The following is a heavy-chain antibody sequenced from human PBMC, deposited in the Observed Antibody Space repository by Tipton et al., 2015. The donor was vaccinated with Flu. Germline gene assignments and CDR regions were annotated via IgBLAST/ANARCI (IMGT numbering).Heavy chain of an antibody. V-gene: IGHV3-23*01. D-gene: IGHD2-15*01. CDR1: GFTFSSYA. J-gene: IGHJ3*02. CDR3: AQYRECRGGSCISLGAFDI. CDR2: ISGSGGST. Sequence: SLRLSCAASGFTFSSYAMSWVSQAPGKGLEWVSAISGSGGSTYYADSVKGRFTISRDNAKNTLYLQMNSLRAEDTAGYYFAQYRECRGGSCISLGAFDILVQVTMATVSS.